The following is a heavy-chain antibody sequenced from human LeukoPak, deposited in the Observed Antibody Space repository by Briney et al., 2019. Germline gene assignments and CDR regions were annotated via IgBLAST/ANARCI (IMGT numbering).Heavy chain of an antibody. J-gene: IGHJ3*02. Sequence: GGSLRLSCAASRFTFSSHWMTWVRQAPGKGLEWVANIKLDVSETFYVDSVRGRFTISRDNTRNSLYLQMNSLRAEDTAVYYCARKGNAFDIWGQGTMVTVSS. V-gene: IGHV3-7*01. D-gene: IGHD3-10*01. CDR3: ARKGNAFDI. CDR2: IKLDVSET. CDR1: RFTFSSHW.